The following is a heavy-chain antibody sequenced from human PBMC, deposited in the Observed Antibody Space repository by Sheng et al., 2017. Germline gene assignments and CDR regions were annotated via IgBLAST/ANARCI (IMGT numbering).Heavy chain of an antibody. CDR3: ARVGSKAMGHDPYRLYYYGMDV. Sequence: QVQLVQSGAEVKKPGASVKVSCKASGYTFTSYGISWVRQAPGQGLEWMGWISAYNGNTNYAQKLQGRVTMTTDTSTSTAYMELRSLRSDDTAVYYCARVGSKAMGHDPYRLYYYGMDVWGRRDRRSPSP. D-gene: IGHD5-18*01. V-gene: IGHV1-18*01. CDR2: ISAYNGNT. CDR1: GYTFTSYG. J-gene: IGHJ6*02.